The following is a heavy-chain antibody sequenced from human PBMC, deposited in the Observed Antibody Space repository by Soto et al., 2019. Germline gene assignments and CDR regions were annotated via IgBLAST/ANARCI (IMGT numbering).Heavy chain of an antibody. V-gene: IGHV1-18*04. Sequence: ASVKVSCKASGYTFTSYGISWVRQAPGQGLEWMGWISAYDGNTNYAQKLQGRVTMTTDTSTSTAYMELRSLRSDDTAVYYCARDGMIVVVITRYYYGMDVWGQGTTVTVSS. J-gene: IGHJ6*02. CDR3: ARDGMIVVVITRYYYGMDV. D-gene: IGHD3-22*01. CDR1: GYTFTSYG. CDR2: ISAYDGNT.